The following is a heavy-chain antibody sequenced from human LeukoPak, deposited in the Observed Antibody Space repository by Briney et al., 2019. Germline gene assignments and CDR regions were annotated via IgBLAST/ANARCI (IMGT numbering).Heavy chain of an antibody. CDR1: GGSISSGGYY. V-gene: IGHV4-61*08. CDR3: ARGRSNYYGMDV. CDR2: VYYNGNT. Sequence: SETLSLTCTVSGGSISSGGYYWNWIRRPPGKGLEWIGYVYYNGNTNYSPSLKSRVTMSVDTSKNLFSLKVSSVTAADTAVYYCARGRSNYYGMDVWGQGTTVTVSS. D-gene: IGHD1-26*01. J-gene: IGHJ6*02.